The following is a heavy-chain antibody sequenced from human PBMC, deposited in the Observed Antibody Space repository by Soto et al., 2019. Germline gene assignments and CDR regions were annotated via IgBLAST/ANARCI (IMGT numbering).Heavy chain of an antibody. V-gene: IGHV3-48*02. CDR3: ARDKGGTVAGMNWRDP. CDR1: GFRFSLFG. J-gene: IGHJ5*02. CDR2: ISSSSATI. Sequence: ELLLQESGGDLVQPGGSLRLSCVASGFRFSLFGMNWVRQAPGKGLEWITYISSSSATIVYGGSVEGRFTVSRDNAENSVYLEMKSPRDEDTAVYYCARDKGGTVAGMNWRDPLGHGTLVTVST. D-gene: IGHD6-19*01.